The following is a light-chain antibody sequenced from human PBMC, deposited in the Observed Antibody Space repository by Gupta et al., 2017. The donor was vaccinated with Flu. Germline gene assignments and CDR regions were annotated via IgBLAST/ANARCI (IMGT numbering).Light chain of an antibody. CDR2: DVS. CDR1: ETISKY. CDR3: RQHGSWPPCT. J-gene: IGKJ2*02. V-gene: IGKV3-11*01. Sequence: EIVLTQSPSTLSVYRGESATLSCRASETISKYLDWYQQKPGQIPRLLIFDVSKRETGVPSRFSGSGYGTDFTLTINSREQEDFAVYYCRQHGSWPPCTFGQGTKVEIK.